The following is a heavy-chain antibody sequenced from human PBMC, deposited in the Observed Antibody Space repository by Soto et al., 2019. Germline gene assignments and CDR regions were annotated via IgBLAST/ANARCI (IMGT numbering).Heavy chain of an antibody. V-gene: IGHV4-59*08. Sequence: SETLSLTCTVSGGSISSYYWSWIRQPPGKGLEWIGYIYYSGSTNYNPSLKSRVTISVDTSKNQFSLKLSSVTAADTAVYYCARHLGYCSSTSCYAFDIWGQGTMVTVSS. CDR2: IYYSGST. D-gene: IGHD2-2*01. CDR1: GGSISSYY. CDR3: ARHLGYCSSTSCYAFDI. J-gene: IGHJ3*02.